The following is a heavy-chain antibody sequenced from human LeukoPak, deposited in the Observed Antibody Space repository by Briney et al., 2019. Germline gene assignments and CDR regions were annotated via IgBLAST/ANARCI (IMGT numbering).Heavy chain of an antibody. CDR3: AKYRGFGDSYDS. J-gene: IGHJ4*02. Sequence: PGGSLRLSCAASGFPFNSSAMSWVRQAPGKGLEWVSSIGDSGGNTYYADSVKGRFTISRDNSKITLYLQMNSLRAEDTAVYYCAKYRGFGDSYDSWGQGTLVTVSS. V-gene: IGHV3-23*01. CDR2: IGDSGGNT. CDR1: GFPFNSSA. D-gene: IGHD3-10*01.